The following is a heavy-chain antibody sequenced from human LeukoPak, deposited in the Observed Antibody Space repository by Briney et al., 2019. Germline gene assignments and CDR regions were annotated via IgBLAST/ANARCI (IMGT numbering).Heavy chain of an antibody. D-gene: IGHD6-19*01. CDR3: ARGSSGWYVKPGHYYYYYYMDV. Sequence: SETLSLTCAVYGGSFSGYYWSWIRQPPGKGLEWIGEINHSGSTNYNPSLKSRVTISVDTSKNQFSLKLSSVTAADTAVYYCARGSSGWYVKPGHYYYYYYMDVWGKGTTVTASS. V-gene: IGHV4-34*01. CDR2: INHSGST. J-gene: IGHJ6*03. CDR1: GGSFSGYY.